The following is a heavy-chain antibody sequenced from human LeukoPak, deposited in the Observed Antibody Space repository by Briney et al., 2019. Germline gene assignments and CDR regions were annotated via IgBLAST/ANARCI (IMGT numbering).Heavy chain of an antibody. V-gene: IGHV3-30-3*01. CDR1: GFTFSPCS. CDR2: IIYGRGNK. D-gene: IGHD2-21*01. Sequence: GVSLTLSCAASGFTFSPCSMLWLRRAPRKGLEGVALIIYGRGNKYYEDSVKGRFSISRDNSKNTMYLQMNSLRDEDTALYYCARPYCCGECYSFLDAFDMWGQGTMVTVSS. CDR3: ARPYCCGECYSFLDAFDM. J-gene: IGHJ3*02.